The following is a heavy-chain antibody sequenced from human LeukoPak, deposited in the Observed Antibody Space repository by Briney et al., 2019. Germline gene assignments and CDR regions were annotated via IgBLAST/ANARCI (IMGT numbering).Heavy chain of an antibody. Sequence: GGSLRLSCAASGFTFNDYWMSWVRQAPGKGLEWVAVISYDGSNKYYADSVKGRFTISRDNSKNTLYLQMNSLRAEDTAVYYCAKDHSGSYLYYYYYYGMDVWGQGTTVTVSS. CDR2: ISYDGSNK. D-gene: IGHD1-26*01. CDR3: AKDHSGSYLYYYYYYGMDV. CDR1: GFTFNDYW. V-gene: IGHV3-30*18. J-gene: IGHJ6*02.